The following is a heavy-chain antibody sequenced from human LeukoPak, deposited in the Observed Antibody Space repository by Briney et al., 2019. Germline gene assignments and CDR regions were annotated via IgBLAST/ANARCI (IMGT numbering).Heavy chain of an antibody. CDR1: GYTFTAYY. J-gene: IGHJ3*01. V-gene: IGHV1-2*02. CDR3: ARVGHYDNSNYADDVFDF. Sequence: GASVKVSCKVSGYTFTAYYIHWVRQAPGQGLEWMGWINPNSGGTEYAQKFQVRVTLTRDTSINTAYMELSGLRSDDTALYYCARVGHYDNSNYADDVFDFWGQGTMVTVSS. CDR2: INPNSGGT. D-gene: IGHD3-22*01.